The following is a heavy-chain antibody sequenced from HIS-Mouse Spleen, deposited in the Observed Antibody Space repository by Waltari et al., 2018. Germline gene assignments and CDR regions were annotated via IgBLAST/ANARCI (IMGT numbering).Heavy chain of an antibody. CDR2: IYYSGST. CDR3: ARQLRWLQLRFWFDP. J-gene: IGHJ5*02. Sequence: QLQLQESGPGLVKPSETLSLPCTVSGGSISSSSYYRRWIRQPPGKGLEWIGSIYYSGSTYYNPSLKSRVTISVDTSKNQFSLKLSSVTAADTAVYYCARQLRWLQLRFWFDPWGQGTLVTVSS. V-gene: IGHV4-39*07. D-gene: IGHD5-12*01. CDR1: GGSISSSSYY.